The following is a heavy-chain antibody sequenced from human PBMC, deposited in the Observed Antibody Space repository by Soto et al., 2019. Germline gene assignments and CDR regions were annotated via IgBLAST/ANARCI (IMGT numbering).Heavy chain of an antibody. D-gene: IGHD6-19*01. CDR2: IYHSGST. Sequence: QLQLQESGSGLVKPSQTLSLTCAVSGGSISSGGNSWSWIRQPPGKGLEWIGYIYHSGSTYYNPCLKSRVTISVDRSKNQFSLKLNSVTAADTAVYYCARAGGLGAVAVDYWGQGTLVTVSS. CDR1: GGSISSGGNS. V-gene: IGHV4-30-2*01. J-gene: IGHJ4*02. CDR3: ARAGGLGAVAVDY.